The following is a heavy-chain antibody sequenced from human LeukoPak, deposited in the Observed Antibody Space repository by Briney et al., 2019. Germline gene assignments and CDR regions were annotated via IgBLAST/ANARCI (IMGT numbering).Heavy chain of an antibody. J-gene: IGHJ4*02. CDR1: GYTFTGHY. CDR3: ARDGLSPEQFDY. D-gene: IGHD1-14*01. CDR2: ISGYNGNT. Sequence: PRASVKVSCKASGYTFTGHYMHWVRQAPGQGLEWMGWISGYNGNTNYAQKLQGRVTMTTDTSTSTAYMELRSLRSDDTAVYYCARDGLSPEQFDYWGQGTLVTVSS. V-gene: IGHV1-18*04.